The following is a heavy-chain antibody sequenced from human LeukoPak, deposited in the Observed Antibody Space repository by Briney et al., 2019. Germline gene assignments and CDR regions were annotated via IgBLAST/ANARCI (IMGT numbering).Heavy chain of an antibody. CDR3: ARDSVWAAAGINY. D-gene: IGHD6-13*01. Sequence: GGSLRLSCAASGFTVSTYGMSWVRQAPGKGPEWVSGFSGSEDSAYYADSVKGRFTISRDNSKNTLYLQMNSLRAEDTAVYYCARDSVWAAAGINYWGQGTLVTVSS. J-gene: IGHJ4*02. CDR1: GFTVSTYG. CDR2: FSGSEDSA. V-gene: IGHV3-23*01.